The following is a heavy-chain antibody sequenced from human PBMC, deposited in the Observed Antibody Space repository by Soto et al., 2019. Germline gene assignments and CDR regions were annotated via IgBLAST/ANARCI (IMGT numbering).Heavy chain of an antibody. CDR3: ARDLPERYYDILTGYSRAYFDY. CDR1: GFTFSSYS. Sequence: KPGGSLRLSCAASGFTFSSYSMNWVRQAPGKGLEWVSSISSSSSYIYYADSVKGRFTISRDNAKNSLYLQMNSLRAEDTAVYYCARDLPERYYDILTGYSRAYFDYWGQGTLVTVSS. CDR2: ISSSSSYI. D-gene: IGHD3-9*01. V-gene: IGHV3-21*01. J-gene: IGHJ4*02.